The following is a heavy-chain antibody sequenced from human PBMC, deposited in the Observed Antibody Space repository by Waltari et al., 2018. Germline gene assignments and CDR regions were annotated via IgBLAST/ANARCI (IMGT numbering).Heavy chain of an antibody. CDR1: GGSISSSSYY. V-gene: IGHV4-39*07. CDR2: IYYSGST. D-gene: IGHD2-2*02. Sequence: QLQLQESGPGLVKPSETLSLTCTVSGGSISSSSYYWGWIRQPPGKGLEWIGSIYYSGSTYYNPSLKSRVTISVDTSKNQFSLKLSSVTAADTAVYYCARECNRPSSTSCYTYPPWGQGTLVTVSS. CDR3: ARECNRPSSTSCYTYPP. J-gene: IGHJ5*02.